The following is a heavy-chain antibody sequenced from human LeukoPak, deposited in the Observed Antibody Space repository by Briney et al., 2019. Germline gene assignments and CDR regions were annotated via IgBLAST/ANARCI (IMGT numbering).Heavy chain of an antibody. CDR3: AKYYDILTGREDMDV. CDR2: ISSSSSYI. J-gene: IGHJ6*02. CDR1: GFTFSSYS. V-gene: IGHV3-21*01. Sequence: PGRSLRLSCAASGFTFSSYSMNWVRQAPGKGLEWVSSISSSSSYIYYAGSVKGRFTISRDNAKNSLYLQMNSLRAEDTAVYYCAKYYDILTGREDMDVWGQGTTVTVSS. D-gene: IGHD3-9*01.